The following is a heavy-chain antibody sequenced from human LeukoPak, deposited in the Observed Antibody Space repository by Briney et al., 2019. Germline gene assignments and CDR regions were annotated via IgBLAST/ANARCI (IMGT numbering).Heavy chain of an antibody. CDR3: ARDRRYTSSWYLGY. Sequence: LGGSLRLSCAASGFTFSNYWMSWVRQAPGKGLEWVANITQDGSEKYYLDSVKGRFTISRDNAKNSLYLQMNSLRGEDTAVYYCARDRRYTSSWYLGYWGQGTLVTVSS. J-gene: IGHJ4*02. CDR2: ITQDGSEK. D-gene: IGHD6-13*01. CDR1: GFTFSNYW. V-gene: IGHV3-7*01.